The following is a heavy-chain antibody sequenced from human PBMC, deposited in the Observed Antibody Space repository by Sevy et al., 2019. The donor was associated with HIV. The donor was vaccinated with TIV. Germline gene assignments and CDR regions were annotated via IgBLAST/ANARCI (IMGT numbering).Heavy chain of an antibody. Sequence: GGSLRLSCAASGFTLSTYGMHWVRQAPGKGLEWVAVIWFDGSNTYYADSVKGRFTISRDIAKNTLHLQMNSLRAEDTAVYYCARDLEFYDYGDYGPAFMPDYWGQGPLVTVSS. D-gene: IGHD4-17*01. CDR3: ARDLEFYDYGDYGPAFMPDY. V-gene: IGHV3-33*01. J-gene: IGHJ4*02. CDR1: GFTLSTYG. CDR2: IWFDGSNT.